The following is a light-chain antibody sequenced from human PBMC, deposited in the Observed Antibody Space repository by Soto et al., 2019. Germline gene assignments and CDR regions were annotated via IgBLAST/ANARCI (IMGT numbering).Light chain of an antibody. V-gene: IGKV1-5*01. CDR3: QQYKDGAWT. Sequence: DIQLTQSPSTLSASVGDRVTVPCRASQRIDRYLAWYQQKPGKAPKLLVYDASTLEGGVPSSFSGSGSATEFILTISSLQPDDFATYYCQQYKDGAWTFGQGTKVYIK. CDR2: DAS. CDR1: QRIDRY. J-gene: IGKJ1*01.